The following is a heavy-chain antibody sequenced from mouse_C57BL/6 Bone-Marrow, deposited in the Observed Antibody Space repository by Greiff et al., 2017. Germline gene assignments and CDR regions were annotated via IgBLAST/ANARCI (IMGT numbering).Heavy chain of an antibody. CDR3: ARQLCYFDY. Sequence: QVQLQQSGPELVKPGASVKISCKASGYAFSSSWMNWVKQRPGKGLEWIGRIYPGDGGTNYNGNFKGKATLTSDKSSIAAYMQLSSLTSVYSAVYFCARQLCYFDYWGQGTTLTVSA. J-gene: IGHJ2*01. D-gene: IGHD3-1*01. CDR2: IYPGDGGT. CDR1: GYAFSSSW. V-gene: IGHV1-82*01.